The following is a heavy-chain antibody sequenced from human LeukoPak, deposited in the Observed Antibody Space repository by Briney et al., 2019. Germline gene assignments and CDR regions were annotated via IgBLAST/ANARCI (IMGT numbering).Heavy chain of an antibody. Sequence: PGGSLRLSCAASGFTFSNAWMSWVRQAPGKGLEWVGRIKSKTDGGTTDYAAPVKGRLTISRDDSTNTLYLQMNSLKTEDTAVYYCARDGGRSSSWYADYWGQGTLVTVSS. D-gene: IGHD6-13*01. J-gene: IGHJ4*02. CDR3: ARDGGRSSSWYADY. CDR1: GFTFSNAW. V-gene: IGHV3-15*01. CDR2: IKSKTDGGTT.